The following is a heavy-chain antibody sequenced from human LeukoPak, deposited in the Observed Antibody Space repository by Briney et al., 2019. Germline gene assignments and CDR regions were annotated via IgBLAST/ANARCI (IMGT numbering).Heavy chain of an antibody. Sequence: GGSLRLSCAASGSTFSSYAMSWVRQAPGKGLEWVSAISGSGGSTYYADSVKGRFTISRDNSKNTLYLQMNSLRAEDTAVYYCAKDGSTTVGAILDYWGQGTLVTVSS. D-gene: IGHD1-26*01. CDR2: ISGSGGST. J-gene: IGHJ4*02. CDR3: AKDGSTTVGAILDY. CDR1: GSTFSSYA. V-gene: IGHV3-23*01.